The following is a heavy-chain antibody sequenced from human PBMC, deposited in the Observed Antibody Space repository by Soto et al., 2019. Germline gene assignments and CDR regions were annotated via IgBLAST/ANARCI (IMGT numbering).Heavy chain of an antibody. CDR2: ISWDGGST. V-gene: IGHV3-43*01. CDR1: GFTFDDYT. CDR3: AKAHAAMVYFDY. D-gene: IGHD5-18*01. J-gene: IGHJ4*02. Sequence: GGSLRLSCAASGFTFDDYTMHWVRQAPGKGLEWVSLISWDGGSTYYADSVKGRFTISRDNSKNSLYPQMNSLRTEDTALYYCAKAHAAMVYFDYWGQGTLVTVSS.